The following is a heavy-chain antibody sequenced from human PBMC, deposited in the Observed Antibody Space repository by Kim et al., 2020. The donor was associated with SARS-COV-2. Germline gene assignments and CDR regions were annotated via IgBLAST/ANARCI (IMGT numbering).Heavy chain of an antibody. J-gene: IGHJ4*02. CDR3: ARSMKYCSGGSCQLFDY. CDR1: GYSFTSYW. CDR2: IYPGDSDT. V-gene: IGHV5-51*01. D-gene: IGHD2-15*01. Sequence: GESLKISCKGSGYSFTSYWIGWVRQMPGKGLEWMGIIYPGDSDTRYSPSFQGQVTISADKSISTAYLQWSSLKASDTAMYYCARSMKYCSGGSCQLFDYWGQGTLVTVSS.